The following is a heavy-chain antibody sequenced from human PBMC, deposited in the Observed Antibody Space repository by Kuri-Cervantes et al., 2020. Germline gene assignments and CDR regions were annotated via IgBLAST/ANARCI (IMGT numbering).Heavy chain of an antibody. CDR2: MNPNSGNT. CDR1: GGTFSSYA. V-gene: IGHV1-8*02. D-gene: IGHD3-10*01. Sequence: ASVKVSCKASGGTFSSYAISWVRQAPGQGLEWMGWMNPNSGNTGYAQKFQGRVTMTRNTSISTAYMELSSLRSEDTAVYYCAREAGVKVRGVIIPRYFDLWGRGTLVTVSS. J-gene: IGHJ2*01. CDR3: AREAGVKVRGVIIPRYFDL.